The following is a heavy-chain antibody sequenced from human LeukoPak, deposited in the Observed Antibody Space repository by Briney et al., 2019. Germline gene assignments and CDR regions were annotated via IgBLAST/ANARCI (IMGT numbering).Heavy chain of an antibody. CDR2: IGGSGGST. CDR1: GVIFSRNA. V-gene: IGHV3-23*01. J-gene: IGHJ4*02. Sequence: GGSLRLSCAASGVIFSRNAMSWVRQAPGKGLEWVSVIGGSGGSTYYADSVKGRFTISRDNSKNTLYLQMSSLRAEDTAVYYCAKKKRELRGFDYWGQGTLVTVSS. CDR3: AKKKRELRGFDY. D-gene: IGHD1-7*01.